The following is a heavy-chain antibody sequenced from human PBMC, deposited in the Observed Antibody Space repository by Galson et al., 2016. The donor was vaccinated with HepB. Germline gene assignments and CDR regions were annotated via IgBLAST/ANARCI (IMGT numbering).Heavy chain of an antibody. J-gene: IGHJ3*02. CDR3: ARDFGQPAAKAFDI. Sequence: SVKVSCKASGGSFSSYTFSWVRQAPGQGLEWMGGIIPIFETTHYAEKFQGRVTITRDTSASTAYMELSSLRSADTAVYYCARDFGQPAAKAFDIWGQGTMVTVSA. D-gene: IGHD2-2*01. CDR1: GGSFSSYT. CDR2: IIPIFETT. V-gene: IGHV1-69*05.